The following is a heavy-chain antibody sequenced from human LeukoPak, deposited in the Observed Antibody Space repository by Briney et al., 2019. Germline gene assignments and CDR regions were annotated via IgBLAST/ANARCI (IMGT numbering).Heavy chain of an antibody. CDR1: GYTFTSDG. J-gene: IGHJ6*02. V-gene: IGHV1-18*01. CDR2: ISGYNGNT. CDR3: ARSGFTMVRGTLDV. D-gene: IGHD3-10*01. Sequence: ASVKVSCKASGYTFTSDGISWVRQAPGQGLEWMGWISGYNGNTNYAQKLQGRVTMTTETSTSTAYMELRSLRSDDTAVYYCARSGFTMVRGTLDVWGQGTTVTVSS.